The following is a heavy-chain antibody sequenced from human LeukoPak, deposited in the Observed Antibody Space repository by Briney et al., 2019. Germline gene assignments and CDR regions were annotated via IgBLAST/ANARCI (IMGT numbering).Heavy chain of an antibody. CDR2: FDPEDGET. J-gene: IGHJ6*02. D-gene: IGHD4-17*01. CDR1: GYTLTELS. V-gene: IGHV1-24*01. CDR3: ATDPTTRLRRPTSAYGMDV. Sequence: ASVKVSCKVSGYTLTELSMHWVRQAPGKGLEWMGGFDPEDGETIYTQKFQGRVTMTEDTSTGTAYMELSSLRSEDTAVYYCATDPTTRLRRPTSAYGMDVWGQGNTVTVSS.